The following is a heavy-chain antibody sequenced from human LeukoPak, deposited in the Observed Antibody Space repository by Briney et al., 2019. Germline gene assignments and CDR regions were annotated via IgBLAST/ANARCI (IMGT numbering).Heavy chain of an antibody. CDR3: ARTTSMTASGYDY. CDR2: ISAYNGNT. V-gene: IGHV1-18*01. D-gene: IGHD2-21*02. J-gene: IGHJ4*02. Sequence: ASVKVSCKASGYTFTSYGISWVRQAPGQGLEWMGWISAYNGNTNYAQKLQGRVTITTDTSISTAYMELSSLSSEDTAVYFCARTTSMTASGYDYWGQGTLVTVSS. CDR1: GYTFTSYG.